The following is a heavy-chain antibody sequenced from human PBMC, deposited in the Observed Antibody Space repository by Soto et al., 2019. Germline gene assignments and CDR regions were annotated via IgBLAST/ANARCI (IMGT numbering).Heavy chain of an antibody. Sequence: SLSLTCTVSGGSISSGGYYWSWIRQHPGKGLEWIGYIYYSGSTYYNPSLKSRVTISVDTSKSQFSLKLSSVTAADTAVYYCASRHCSSTSCYADYYYYGMDVWGQGTTVTVSS. D-gene: IGHD2-2*01. CDR2: IYYSGST. CDR3: ASRHCSSTSCYADYYYYGMDV. CDR1: GGSISSGGYY. V-gene: IGHV4-31*03. J-gene: IGHJ6*02.